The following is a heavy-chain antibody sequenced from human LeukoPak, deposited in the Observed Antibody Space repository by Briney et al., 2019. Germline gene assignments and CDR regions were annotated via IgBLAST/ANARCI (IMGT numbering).Heavy chain of an antibody. CDR1: GFTFSSYW. J-gene: IGHJ4*02. D-gene: IGHD3-22*01. CDR3: ARGGYYDSRSWDDY. V-gene: IGHV3-74*01. Sequence: GGSLRLSCAASGFTFSSYWMHWVRQAPGKGLVWVSHINTDGSTTDYADSVKGRFTISRDNAKNSLYLQMNSLRAEDTAVYYCARGGYYDSRSWDDYWGQGTLVTVSS. CDR2: INTDGSTT.